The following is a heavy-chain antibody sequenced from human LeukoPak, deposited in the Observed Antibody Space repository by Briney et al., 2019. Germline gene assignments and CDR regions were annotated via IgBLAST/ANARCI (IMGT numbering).Heavy chain of an antibody. Sequence: SETLSLTCTLSGGSISPYFWRWIRQPPPKGLEWIGYIYYRGSTNYNPSLKSRVTISLDTSKNQFSLKQSSVTAADTAVYYCAREGVVKGYFDYWGQGTLVTVSS. CDR2: IYYRGST. V-gene: IGHV4-59*01. D-gene: IGHD3-3*01. J-gene: IGHJ4*02. CDR1: GGSISPYF. CDR3: AREGVVKGYFDY.